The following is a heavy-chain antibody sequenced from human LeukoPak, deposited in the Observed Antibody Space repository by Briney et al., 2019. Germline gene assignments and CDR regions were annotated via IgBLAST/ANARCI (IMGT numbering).Heavy chain of an antibody. J-gene: IGHJ4*02. CDR1: GGSISSYY. Sequence: PSETLSLTRIISGGSISSYYWSWIRQSPGKGLEWIGYITYTGSTDYDPSLKSRVTISVDTSRNQFSLRLNSVTAADTAVYYCARSYSFEYVWEDWGQGTPVTVSS. CDR2: ITYTGST. V-gene: IGHV4-59*01. D-gene: IGHD3-16*01. CDR3: ARSYSFEYVWED.